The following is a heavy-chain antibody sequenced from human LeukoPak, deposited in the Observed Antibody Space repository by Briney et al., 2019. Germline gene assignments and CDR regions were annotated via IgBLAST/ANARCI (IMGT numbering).Heavy chain of an antibody. J-gene: IGHJ4*02. V-gene: IGHV3-23*01. CDR3: AKGPQGLVLGGWDY. Sequence: PGGSLRLSCAASGFTVSSNYMSWVRQAPGKGLEWVSAISGSGGSTYYADSVKGRFTISRDNSKNTLYLQMNSLRAEDTAVYYWAKGPQGLVLGGWDYWAQGTRLTVPS. D-gene: IGHD6-19*01. CDR2: ISGSGGST. CDR1: GFTVSSNY.